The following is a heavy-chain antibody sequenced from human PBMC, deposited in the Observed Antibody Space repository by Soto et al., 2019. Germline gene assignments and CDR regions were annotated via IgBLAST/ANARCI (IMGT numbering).Heavy chain of an antibody. CDR2: IYYSGST. Sequence: PSETLSLTCTVSGGSISSYYWSWIRQPPGKGLEWIGYIYYSGSTNYNPSLESRVTISVDTSKNQFSLKLSSVTAADTAVYYCARETGFWGQGTLVTVSS. V-gene: IGHV4-59*01. CDR1: GGSISSYY. J-gene: IGHJ4*02. CDR3: ARETGF.